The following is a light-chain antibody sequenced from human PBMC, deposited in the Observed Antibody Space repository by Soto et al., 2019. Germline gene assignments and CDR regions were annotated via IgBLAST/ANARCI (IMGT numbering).Light chain of an antibody. V-gene: IGKV1-5*01. CDR2: AAS. J-gene: IGKJ1*01. Sequence: DIQMTQSPSTLSASVGDRVTITCRASQSISSWLAWYQQKPGKAPKLLIYAASSLESGVPSSFSGSSSGTDFTLTISSLQPDDVATYYCQHNNSTPWTFGQGTKVEVK. CDR1: QSISSW. CDR3: QHNNSTPWT.